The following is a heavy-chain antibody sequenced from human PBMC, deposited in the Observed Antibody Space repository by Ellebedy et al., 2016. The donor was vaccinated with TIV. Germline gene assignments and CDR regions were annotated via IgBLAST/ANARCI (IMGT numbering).Heavy chain of an antibody. CDR3: ARESDSQFYFDY. J-gene: IGHJ4*02. CDR1: GGSISSGGYY. Sequence: MPSETLSLTCTVSGGSISSGGYYWSWIRQHPGKGLEWIGEMHHSGSTNYIPSLKGRVTMSVDTSKNQFSLKLSSLTAADTAVYFCARESDSQFYFDYWGQGSLVTVSS. CDR2: MHHSGST. V-gene: IGHV4-39*07.